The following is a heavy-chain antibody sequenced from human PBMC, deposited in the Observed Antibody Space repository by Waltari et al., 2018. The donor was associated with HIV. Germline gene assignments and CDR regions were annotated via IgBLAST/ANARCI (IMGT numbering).Heavy chain of an antibody. D-gene: IGHD3-10*01. CDR3: AGDGSWSRTWFDP. CDR1: GFGPGFRLSFSAYW. CDR2: INEDGSEK. Sequence: QLAESGGGLVQPGGSLRLSCAGTGFGPGFRLSFSAYWMSWLRKAQGKGMEWVANINEDGSEKYDADSVKGRFTISRDNAKRSFYLQMDSLRLEDTAVYFCAGDGSWSRTWFDPCGQGTLVTVAS. J-gene: IGHJ5*02. V-gene: IGHV3-7*01.